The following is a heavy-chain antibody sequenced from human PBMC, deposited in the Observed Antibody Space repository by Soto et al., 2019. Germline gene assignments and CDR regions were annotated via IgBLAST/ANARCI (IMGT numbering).Heavy chain of an antibody. D-gene: IGHD2-15*01. CDR2: IWYDGSNQ. V-gene: IGHV3-33*06. CDR3: AKAGAYCSGGSCYGHNWLDP. J-gene: IGHJ5*02. CDR1: GFTISSFA. Sequence: QVQLVESGGGVVQPGRSLRLSCAASGFTISSFAMHWVRQAPGKGLEWVAVIWYDGSNQEYADSVKGRFTISRDNSKNTLYLQMNSRRDEDTAVYHCAKAGAYCSGGSCYGHNWLDPWGQGTLVTVSS.